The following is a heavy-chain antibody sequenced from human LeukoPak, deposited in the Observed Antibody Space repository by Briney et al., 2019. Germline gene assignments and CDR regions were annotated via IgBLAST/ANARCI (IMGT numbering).Heavy chain of an antibody. D-gene: IGHD3-10*01. J-gene: IGHJ6*04. CDR1: GYSFTSYW. CDR2: IDPSDSYT. CDR3: ARLWALGGDYYYGMDV. V-gene: IGHV5-10-1*01. Sequence: GESLKIPCKGSGYSFTSYWISWVRQMPGKGLEWMGRIDPSDSYTNYSPSFQGHVTISADKSISTAYLQWSSLKASDTAMYYCARLWALGGDYYYGMDVWGKGTTVTVSS.